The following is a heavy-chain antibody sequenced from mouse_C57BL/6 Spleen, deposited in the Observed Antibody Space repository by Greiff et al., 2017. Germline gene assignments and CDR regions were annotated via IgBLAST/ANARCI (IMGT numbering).Heavy chain of an antibody. J-gene: IGHJ1*03. Sequence: QVQLKQSGPGLVQPSQCLSITRTVFGFSLTSYGVHWVRQSPGKGLGWLGVIWSGGSTNYNAAFISRLSISKDNSKSQVFFKMSSLQADDTAIYYCARNGGYYGSSYDWYFDVWGTGTTVTVSS. D-gene: IGHD1-1*01. CDR1: GFSLTSYG. CDR2: IWSGGST. V-gene: IGHV2-2*01. CDR3: ARNGGYYGSSYDWYFDV.